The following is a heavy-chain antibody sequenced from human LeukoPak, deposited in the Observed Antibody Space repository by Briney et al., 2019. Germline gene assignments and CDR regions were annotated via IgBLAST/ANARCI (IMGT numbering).Heavy chain of an antibody. CDR3: ASSEEYYYDSSGYAGAFDI. Sequence: PGGSLRLSCAASGFTFSSYAMSWVRQAPGKGLEWVSAISGSGGSTYYADSVKGRFTISRDNAKNSLYLQMNSLRAEDTAVYYCASSEEYYYDSSGYAGAFDIWGQGTMVTVSS. V-gene: IGHV3-23*01. D-gene: IGHD3-22*01. CDR1: GFTFSSYA. CDR2: ISGSGGST. J-gene: IGHJ3*02.